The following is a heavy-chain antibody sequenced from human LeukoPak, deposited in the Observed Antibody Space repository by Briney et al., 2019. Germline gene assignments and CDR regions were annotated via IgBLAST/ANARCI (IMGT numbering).Heavy chain of an antibody. CDR3: ARSKYYYDSSGYPFDY. Sequence: GGSLRLSCAASGFTFSSYWMSWVRQAPGKGLEWVANIKQDGSEKYYVDSVKGRFTISKDNAKNSLYLQMNSLRAEDTAVYYCARSKYYYDSSGYPFDYWGQGTLVTVSS. D-gene: IGHD3-22*01. J-gene: IGHJ4*02. CDR2: IKQDGSEK. CDR1: GFTFSSYW. V-gene: IGHV3-7*01.